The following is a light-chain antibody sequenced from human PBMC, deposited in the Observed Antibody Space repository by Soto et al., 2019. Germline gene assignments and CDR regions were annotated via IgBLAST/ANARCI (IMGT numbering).Light chain of an antibody. Sequence: QSALTQPASVSGSPGQSIAISCTGTSSDVGAYDYVSWHQQHPGRAPKLMIYDVSNRPSGASNRFSGSKSGNTASLTISGLQPEDEADYYCSSYTSSNSGVFGGGTKVTVL. CDR3: SSYTSSNSGV. J-gene: IGLJ3*02. CDR2: DVS. V-gene: IGLV2-14*01. CDR1: SSDVGAYDY.